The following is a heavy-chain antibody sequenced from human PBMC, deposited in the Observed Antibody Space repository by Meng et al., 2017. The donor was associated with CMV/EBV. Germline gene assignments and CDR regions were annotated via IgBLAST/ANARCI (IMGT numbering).Heavy chain of an antibody. J-gene: IGHJ6*02. Sequence: SVKVSCKASGDTHSKYVTSWVRQAPGQGLGWMGGIIPMRATTNYAQTFQGRVTITADKSTATVYMELSRLRSEDTAVYFCVGSEEFYHFMCGWEWYYHYGLDVWGPGTTVTVSS. CDR2: IIPMRATT. CDR1: GDTHSKYV. V-gene: IGHV1-69*10. D-gene: IGHD3-3*01. CDR3: VGSEEFYHFMCGWEWYYHYGLDV.